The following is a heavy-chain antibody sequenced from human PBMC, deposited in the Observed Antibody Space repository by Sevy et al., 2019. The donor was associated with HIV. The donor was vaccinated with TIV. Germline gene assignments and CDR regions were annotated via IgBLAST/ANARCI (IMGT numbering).Heavy chain of an antibody. J-gene: IGHJ4*02. D-gene: IGHD3-22*01. V-gene: IGHV3-7*01. CDR2: IKQDGSEK. Sequence: GGSLRLSCAASGFTFSSYWMSWVRQAPGKGLEWVANIKQDGSEKYYVDSAKGRFTISRDNAKNSLYLQMNSLRAEDTAVYYCARDEVQYYYDSSGYPDYWGQGTLVTVSS. CDR1: GFTFSSYW. CDR3: ARDEVQYYYDSSGYPDY.